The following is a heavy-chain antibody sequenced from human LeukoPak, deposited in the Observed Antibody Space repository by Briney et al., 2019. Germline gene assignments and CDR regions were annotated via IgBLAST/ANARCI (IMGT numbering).Heavy chain of an antibody. V-gene: IGHV3-30*18. D-gene: IGHD6-6*01. Sequence: GRSLRLSCAASGFTFSSYGMHWVRQAPGKGLEWVAVISYDGSNKYYADSVKGRFTISRDNSKNTLYLQMNSLRAEDTAVYYCAKAPSSSGRGYGMDVWGQGTTVTVSS. CDR2: ISYDGSNK. CDR3: AKAPSSSGRGYGMDV. CDR1: GFTFSSYG. J-gene: IGHJ6*02.